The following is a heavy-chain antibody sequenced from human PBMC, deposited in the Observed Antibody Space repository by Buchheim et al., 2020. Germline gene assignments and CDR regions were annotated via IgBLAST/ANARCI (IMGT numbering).Heavy chain of an antibody. CDR3: ARIRGVRGAKTWYYYYYMDV. CDR2: IWYDGSNK. J-gene: IGHJ6*03. V-gene: IGHV3-33*01. CDR1: GFTFSSYG. D-gene: IGHD3-10*01. Sequence: QVQLVESGGGVVQPGRSLRLSCAASGFTFSSYGMHWVRQAPGKGLEWVAVIWYDGSNKYYADSVKGRFTISRDNSKNTLYLQMNSLRAEDTAVYYCARIRGVRGAKTWYYYYYMDVWGKGTT.